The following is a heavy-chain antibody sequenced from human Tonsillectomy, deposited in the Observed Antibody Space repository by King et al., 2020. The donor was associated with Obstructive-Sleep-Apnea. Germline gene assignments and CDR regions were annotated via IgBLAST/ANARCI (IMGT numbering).Heavy chain of an antibody. V-gene: IGHV4-59*08. CDR1: GGSISSYH. D-gene: IGHD5-24*01. CDR3: ARTPPRGGMDV. J-gene: IGHJ6*02. Sequence: QLQEAGPGLVKPSETLSLTCTVSGGSISSYHWSWIRQPPGKGLEWIGYIYYSGRTHYNPSLSSRVTISVDTSNNQFSLKLTSVAAADTAIYYCARTPPRGGMDVWGPGTTVTVSS. CDR2: IYYSGRT.